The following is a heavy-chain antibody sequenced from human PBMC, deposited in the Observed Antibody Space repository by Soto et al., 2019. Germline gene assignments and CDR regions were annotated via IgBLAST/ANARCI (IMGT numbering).Heavy chain of an antibody. D-gene: IGHD3-22*01. J-gene: IGHJ4*02. CDR1: GGSVSSGNYY. CDR2: IYYSGST. V-gene: IGHV4-61*01. CDR3: ARQSYSFDSSGYDYYRFFDF. Sequence: SSETLSLTCTVSGGSVSSGNYYWSWIRQPPGKGLECIGYIYYSGSTNYNPSLKSRVTISVDTSKNQFSLKLSSVTAADTAVYYCARQSYSFDSSGYDYYRFFDFWGQGTLVTVS.